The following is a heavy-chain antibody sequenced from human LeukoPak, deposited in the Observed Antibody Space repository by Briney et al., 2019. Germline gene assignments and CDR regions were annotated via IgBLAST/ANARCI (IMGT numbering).Heavy chain of an antibody. CDR1: GFAFNSYW. V-gene: IGHV3-7*03. D-gene: IGHD2-8*01. CDR2: MDGGGSAT. Sequence: PGGSLRLSCAASGFAFNSYWMSWVRQTPGEGLEWVATMDGGGSATYYVDSVKGRFTITRDNAKNSLFLQMNSLRAEDTALYYCANEEWYRFDYWGQGTLVTVPS. J-gene: IGHJ4*02. CDR3: ANEEWYRFDY.